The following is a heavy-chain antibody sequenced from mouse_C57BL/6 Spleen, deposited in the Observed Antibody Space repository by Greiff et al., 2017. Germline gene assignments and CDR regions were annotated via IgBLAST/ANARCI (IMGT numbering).Heavy chain of an antibody. D-gene: IGHD2-4*01. V-gene: IGHV3-6*01. Sequence: DVKLVESGPVLVKPSQTLSLTCSVTGYSITSGYYWNWIRQFPGNKLEWMGYISYDGSNNYNPSLKNRISITRDTSKNQFFLKLNSVTTEDTATYYCARGDYEFAYWGQGTLVTVSA. J-gene: IGHJ3*01. CDR3: ARGDYEFAY. CDR1: GYSITSGYY. CDR2: ISYDGSN.